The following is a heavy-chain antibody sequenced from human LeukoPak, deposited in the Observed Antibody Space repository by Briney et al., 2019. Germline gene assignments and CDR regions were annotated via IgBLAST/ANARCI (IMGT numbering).Heavy chain of an antibody. D-gene: IGHD3-10*01. J-gene: IGHJ4*02. Sequence: GGSLRLSCASSVFTFSSYATRWVRQTSGKGLECVSAISGRGDSTYYSASVKRRFTITRDNSKNTLYVQMSSLRAEDTAVYYCAKERARYGSGSYYGYFDYWDQGTLVTVSS. CDR1: VFTFSSYA. CDR3: AKERARYGSGSYYGYFDY. V-gene: IGHV3-23*01. CDR2: ISGRGDST.